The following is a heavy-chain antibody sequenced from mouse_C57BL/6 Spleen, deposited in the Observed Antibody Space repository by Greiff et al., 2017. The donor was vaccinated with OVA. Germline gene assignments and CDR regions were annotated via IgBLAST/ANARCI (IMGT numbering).Heavy chain of an antibody. CDR2: IDPSDSYT. Sequence: QVQLQQPGAELVKPGASVKLSCKASGYTFTSYWMQWVKQRPGQGLEWIGEIDPSDSYTNYNQKFKGKATLTVDTSSSTAYMQLSSLTSEDSAVYYCTDYYGSEGFAYWGQGTLVTVSA. CDR1: GYTFTSYW. D-gene: IGHD1-1*01. V-gene: IGHV1-50*01. CDR3: TDYYGSEGFAY. J-gene: IGHJ3*01.